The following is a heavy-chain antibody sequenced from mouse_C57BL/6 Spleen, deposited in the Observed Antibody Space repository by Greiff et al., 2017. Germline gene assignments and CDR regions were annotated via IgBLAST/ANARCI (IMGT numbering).Heavy chain of an antibody. CDR1: GYTFTNYW. Sequence: VQLQQSGAELVRPGTSVKMSCKASGYTFTNYWIGWAKQRPGHGLEWIGDIYPGGGYTNYNEKFKGKATLTADKSSSTAYMQFSSLTSEDSAIYYCAIIYDGYDYAMDYWGQGTSVTVSS. CDR3: AIIYDGYDYAMDY. J-gene: IGHJ4*01. CDR2: IYPGGGYT. V-gene: IGHV1-63*01. D-gene: IGHD2-3*01.